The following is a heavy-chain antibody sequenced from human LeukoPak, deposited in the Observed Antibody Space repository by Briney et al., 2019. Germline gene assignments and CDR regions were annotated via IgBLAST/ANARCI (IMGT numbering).Heavy chain of an antibody. J-gene: IGHJ4*02. Sequence: GGSLRLSCAASGFTFSNYWMTWVRQAPGKGLEWVGHINQDGSEERYMDSVKARFTISRDNAKNSLSLQMNSLRAEDTAVYYCVRDGGVSGYDLLDYWGQGTLVTVSS. CDR1: GFTFSNYW. CDR2: INQDGSEE. V-gene: IGHV3-7*01. CDR3: VRDGGVSGYDLLDY. D-gene: IGHD5-12*01.